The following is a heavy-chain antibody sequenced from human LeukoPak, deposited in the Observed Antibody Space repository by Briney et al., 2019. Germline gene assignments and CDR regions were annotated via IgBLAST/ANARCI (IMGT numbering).Heavy chain of an antibody. Sequence: PGGSLRLSCAASGFTFSSYWMSWVRQAPGKGLEWVANIKQDGSEKYYVDSVKGRFTISRDNAKNSLYLQMNSLRAEDTAVYYCAGMGYYYDSSGWEAYWGQGTLVTVSS. D-gene: IGHD3-22*01. J-gene: IGHJ4*02. CDR3: AGMGYYYDSSGWEAY. CDR2: IKQDGSEK. V-gene: IGHV3-7*01. CDR1: GFTFSSYW.